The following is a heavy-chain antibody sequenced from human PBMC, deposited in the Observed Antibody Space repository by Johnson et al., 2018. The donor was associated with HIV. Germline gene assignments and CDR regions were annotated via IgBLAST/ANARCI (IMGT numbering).Heavy chain of an antibody. CDR1: GFNFDDYG. J-gene: IGHJ3*02. V-gene: IGHV3-48*04. Sequence: VQLVESGGDVVRPGGSLRLSCAASGFNFDDYGMSWVRQAPGKGLEWVSYISSSGSTIYYADSVKGRFTISRDNAKNSLYLQMNSLRAEDTAVYYCARDGDTVTTQGAFDIWGQGTMVTVSS. D-gene: IGHD4-17*01. CDR3: ARDGDTVTTQGAFDI. CDR2: ISSSGSTI.